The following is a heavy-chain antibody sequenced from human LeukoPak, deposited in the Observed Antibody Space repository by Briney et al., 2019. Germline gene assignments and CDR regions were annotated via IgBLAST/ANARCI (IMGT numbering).Heavy chain of an antibody. CDR2: INDSGFT. D-gene: IGHD6-19*01. Sequence: PSDTLSVTCDVSGWSFSGYYWSWMRQPPGTGLEWIGGINDSGFTNYNPTLKSRVTISGDTSKNQFPLKLSSVTAEDTTVYYCARVQIRGWLVSYYVDYWGQGGLATVSS. J-gene: IGHJ4*02. CDR3: ARVQIRGWLVSYYVDY. CDR1: GWSFSGYY. V-gene: IGHV4-34*01.